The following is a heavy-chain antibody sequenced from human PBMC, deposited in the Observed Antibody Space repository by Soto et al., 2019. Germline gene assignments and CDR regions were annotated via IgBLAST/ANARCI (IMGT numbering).Heavy chain of an antibody. V-gene: IGHV4-34*01. CDR1: GGSVSGYY. J-gene: IGHJ6*02. Sequence: SETLSLTCAVYGGSVSGYYWSWIRQPPGKGLEWIGEINHSGSTNYNPSLKSRVTISVDTSKNQFSLKLSSVTAADTAVYYCARAGGIAAAGRRNYYYYGMDVWGQGTTVTVSS. D-gene: IGHD6-13*01. CDR3: ARAGGIAAAGRRNYYYYGMDV. CDR2: INHSGST.